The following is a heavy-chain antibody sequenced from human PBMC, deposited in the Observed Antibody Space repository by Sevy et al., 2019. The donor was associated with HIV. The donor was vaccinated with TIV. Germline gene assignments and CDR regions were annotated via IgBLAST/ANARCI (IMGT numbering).Heavy chain of an antibody. CDR2: IRSKVYGGTT. J-gene: IGHJ6*02. D-gene: IGHD1-26*01. CDR3: TRVEGAADWGMDV. V-gene: IGHV3-49*04. CDR1: GFTFDDYT. Sequence: GGSLRLSCRASGFTFDDYTMSWVRLAPGKGLEWVAFIRSKVYGGTTEYAASVKGRFTISRDESKSIAYLQMNSLKTEDTAVYYCTRVEGAADWGMDVWGQGTTVTVSS.